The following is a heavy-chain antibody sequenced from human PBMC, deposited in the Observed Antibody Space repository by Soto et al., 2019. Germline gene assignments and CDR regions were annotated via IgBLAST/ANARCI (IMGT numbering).Heavy chain of an antibody. D-gene: IGHD2-21*02. V-gene: IGHV3-43*01. CDR3: AKEIYRKRVTPNWFDP. CDR1: GFNFDDYT. J-gene: IGHJ5*02. Sequence: EVQLVESGGAVVQPGGSLRLSCAASGFNFDDYTMHWVRQGPGKGLEWVSLISWDGRVTYYADSVKGRFTISRDNSKNSLFLQMSSLTTEDTAFYYCAKEIYRKRVTPNWFDPWGQGTLVTVSS. CDR2: ISWDGRVT.